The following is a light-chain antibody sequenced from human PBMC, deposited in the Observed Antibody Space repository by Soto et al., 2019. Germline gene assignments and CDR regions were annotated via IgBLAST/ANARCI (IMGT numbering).Light chain of an antibody. CDR2: RNN. V-gene: IGLV1-47*01. CDR3: PAWDDSLSGVV. Sequence: QSVLTQPHSASGTPRQRVTISCSGRGSNIGSNYVYWYQQLPGTAPKLPISRNNQRPSGVPDRFSGSKSGTSASLAISGLRSEHEADYYCPAWDDSLSGVVFGGGTKLPVL. J-gene: IGLJ2*01. CDR1: GSNIGSNY.